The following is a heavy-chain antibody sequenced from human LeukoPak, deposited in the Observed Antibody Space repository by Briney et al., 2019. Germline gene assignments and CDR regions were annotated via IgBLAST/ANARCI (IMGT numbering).Heavy chain of an antibody. CDR3: AKIKDGTSFDY. D-gene: IGHD1-1*01. CDR1: GLIFSSYA. Sequence: PGGSLRLSCAASGLIFSSYAMSWVRQAPGKGLKGVSTIRVSVSTTYSADSVKGRFTISRDNSKNTRYLQMNRLRAEDTAVYYCAKIKDGTSFDYWGQGTLVTVSS. CDR2: IRVSVSTT. V-gene: IGHV3-23*01. J-gene: IGHJ4*02.